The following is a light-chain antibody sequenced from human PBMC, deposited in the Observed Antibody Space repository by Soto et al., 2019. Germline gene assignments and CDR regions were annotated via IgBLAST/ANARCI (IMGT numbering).Light chain of an antibody. CDR2: DSS. J-gene: IGKJ4*01. Sequence: EIVLTQAPSTLSLPPRERATLSCRASQSVSSYSAWYQQKPGLAPRLLIYDSSTRAPGIPARFSGSGSGTDFTLTICSIEPEDFAVYYCQQRYNWPLTFGGGTKVEIK. V-gene: IGKV3-11*01. CDR3: QQRYNWPLT. CDR1: QSVSSY.